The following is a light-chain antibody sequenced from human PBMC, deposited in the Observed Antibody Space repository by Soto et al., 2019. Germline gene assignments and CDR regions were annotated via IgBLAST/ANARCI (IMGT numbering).Light chain of an antibody. CDR2: DAA. J-gene: IGKJ2*01. Sequence: DIHMTQSPSTLSASVGDRVTITCRASQFVRTYLAWYQQQPGKAPRLLIYDAASLEGGVPSRFSGSGSGTDLTLTISSLQPDDFATYYCQQYDGYSAGTFGQGTKLEIK. CDR3: QQYDGYSAGT. CDR1: QFVRTY. V-gene: IGKV1-5*01.